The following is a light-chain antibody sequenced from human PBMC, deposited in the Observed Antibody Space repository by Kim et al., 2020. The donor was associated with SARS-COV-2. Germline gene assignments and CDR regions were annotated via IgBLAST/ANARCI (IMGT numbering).Light chain of an antibody. J-gene: IGLJ1*01. CDR3: NSRDSSGNHSV. V-gene: IGLV3-19*01. Sequence: SSELTQDPAVSVALGQTVRITCQGDSLRSYYASWYQQKPGQAPVLVIYGKNNRPSGIPDRFSGSSSGNPASLTITGAQAEDEADYYCNSRDSSGNHSVFG. CDR2: GKN. CDR1: SLRSYY.